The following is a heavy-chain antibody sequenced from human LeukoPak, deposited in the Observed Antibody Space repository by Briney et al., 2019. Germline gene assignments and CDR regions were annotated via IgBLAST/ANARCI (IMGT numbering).Heavy chain of an antibody. V-gene: IGHV5-51*01. CDR2: IYPGDSDT. D-gene: IGHD2-2*01. CDR3: ARLGRYCSSTSCYPYYYYYGMDV. Sequence: GESLKISCKGSGYSFTSYWIGWVRQMPGKGLEWMGIIYPGDSDTRYSPSFQGQVTISADKSISTAYLQRSSLKASDTAMYYCARLGRYCSSTSCYPYYYYYGMDVWGQGTTVTVSS. CDR1: GYSFTSYW. J-gene: IGHJ6*02.